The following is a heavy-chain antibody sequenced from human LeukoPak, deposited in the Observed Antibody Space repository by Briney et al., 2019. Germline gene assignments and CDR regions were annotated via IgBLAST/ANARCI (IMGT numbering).Heavy chain of an antibody. Sequence: PGGSLRLSCAASGFTFSSYSMNWVRHAPGRGLEWVSSISSSSSYIYYADSVKGRFTISRDNAKNSLYLQMNSLRAEDTAVYYCARDLKASFDYWGQGTLVTVSS. V-gene: IGHV3-21*01. CDR3: ARDLKASFDY. CDR2: ISSSSSYI. J-gene: IGHJ4*02. CDR1: GFTFSSYS.